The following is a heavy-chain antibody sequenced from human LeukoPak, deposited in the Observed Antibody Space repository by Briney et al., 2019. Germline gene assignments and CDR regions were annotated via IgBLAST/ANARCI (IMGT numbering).Heavy chain of an antibody. CDR2: IYYSGST. J-gene: IGHJ4*02. D-gene: IGHD3-22*01. CDR3: AREWDSSGYSYYFDY. CDR1: GGSISSGGYY. Sequence: SETLSLTCTVSGGSISSGGYYWRWIRQHPGKGLEWIGYIYYSGSTYYNPSLKSRVTISVDTSKNQFSLKLSSVTAADTAVYYCAREWDSSGYSYYFDYWGQGTLVTVSS. V-gene: IGHV4-31*03.